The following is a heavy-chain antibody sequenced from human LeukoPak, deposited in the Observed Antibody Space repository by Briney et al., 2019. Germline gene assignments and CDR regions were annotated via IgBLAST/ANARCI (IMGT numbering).Heavy chain of an antibody. CDR1: GFTFSRYG. CDR2: IGYDGSNK. V-gene: IGHV3-33*01. Sequence: RGSLRLSCAASGFTFSRYGMHWVRQQPGKWMEWEAVIGYDGSNKYYSDSVKGRFTISRDNSKNTLYLQMNSLRAEDTAVYYCARDLVYCTNGVCFYYFDYWGQGTLVTVST. D-gene: IGHD2-8*01. CDR3: ARDLVYCTNGVCFYYFDY. J-gene: IGHJ4*02.